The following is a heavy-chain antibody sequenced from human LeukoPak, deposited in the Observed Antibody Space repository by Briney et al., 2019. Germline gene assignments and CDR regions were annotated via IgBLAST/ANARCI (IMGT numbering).Heavy chain of an antibody. CDR1: GGSISSSSHY. D-gene: IGHD2-2*01. CDR3: ARQLGYCSSTSCYADKVDY. CDR2: IYYSGST. V-gene: IGHV4-39*01. J-gene: IGHJ4*02. Sequence: SETLSLTCTFSGGSISSSSHYWGWIRQPPGKGLEWIRGIYYSGSTYYKPSLKSRVNISVDTSKNQFSLKLSSVTAADTAVYYCARQLGYCSSTSCYADKVDYWGQGTLVTVSS.